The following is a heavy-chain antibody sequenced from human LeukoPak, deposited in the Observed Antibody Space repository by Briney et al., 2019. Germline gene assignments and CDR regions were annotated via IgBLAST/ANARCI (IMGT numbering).Heavy chain of an antibody. CDR2: ISSSSSTI. V-gene: IGHV3-48*01. J-gene: IGHJ4*02. CDR1: GFTFSSYS. Sequence: PGGSLRLSCAASGFTFSSYSMNWVRQAPGKGLEWVSYISSSSSTIYYAGSVKGRFTISRDNAKNSLYLQMNSLRAEDTAVYYCARDRPSVGATTFDYWGQGTLVTVSS. CDR3: ARDRPSVGATTFDY. D-gene: IGHD1-26*01.